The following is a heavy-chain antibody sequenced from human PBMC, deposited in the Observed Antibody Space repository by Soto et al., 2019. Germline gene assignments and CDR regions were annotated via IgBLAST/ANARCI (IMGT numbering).Heavy chain of an antibody. CDR2: ISYDGSNK. D-gene: IGHD6-6*01. CDR1: GFTFSSYA. Sequence: GGSLRLSCAASGFTFSSYAMHWVRQAPGKGLEWVAVISYDGSNKYYADSVKGRFTISRDNSKNTLYLQMNSLRAEDTAVYYCARTYSSSSIVWFDPWGHGTLVTVSS. V-gene: IGHV3-30-3*01. J-gene: IGHJ5*02. CDR3: ARTYSSSSIVWFDP.